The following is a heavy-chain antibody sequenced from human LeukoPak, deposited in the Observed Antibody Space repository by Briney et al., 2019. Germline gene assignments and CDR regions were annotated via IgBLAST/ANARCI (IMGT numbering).Heavy chain of an antibody. CDR1: GYTFTGYY. Sequence: GASVKVSCKASGYTFTGYYMHWVRQAPGQGLEWMGRINPNSGGTNYAQKVQGRVTMTRDTSISTAYMELSRLRSDDTAVYYCAREGTRYSSSWRSGASVDYWGQGTLVTVSS. V-gene: IGHV1-2*06. CDR2: INPNSGGT. D-gene: IGHD6-13*01. J-gene: IGHJ4*02. CDR3: AREGTRYSSSWRSGASVDY.